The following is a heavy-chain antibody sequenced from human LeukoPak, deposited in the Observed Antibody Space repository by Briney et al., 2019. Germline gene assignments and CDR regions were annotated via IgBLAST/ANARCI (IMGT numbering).Heavy chain of an antibody. CDR3: ARDLKGSAWYVDY. CDR2: ISSSSSYT. V-gene: IGHV3-11*05. D-gene: IGHD6-19*01. CDR1: RFTFSDYY. Sequence: GGSLRLSCAASRFTFSDYYMTWIRQAPGKGLEWLSYISSSSSYTNYADSVKGRFTISRDNAKNSLYLQMNSLRAEATAVYYCARDLKGSAWYVDYWGQGTLVTVSS. J-gene: IGHJ4*02.